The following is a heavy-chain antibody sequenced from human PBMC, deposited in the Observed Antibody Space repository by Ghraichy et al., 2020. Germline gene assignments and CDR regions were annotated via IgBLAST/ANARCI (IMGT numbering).Heavy chain of an antibody. CDR2: IYYSGST. Sequence: LSLTCTVSGGSTSNYYWGWIRQPPGKGLEWIGSIYYSGSTYYSPSLKSRVTISINTSKNQFSLKLSSVTAADTALYYCARDQGGGSSDFWGLGTLVTVSS. CDR1: GGSTSNYY. V-gene: IGHV4-39*07. J-gene: IGHJ4*02. CDR3: ARDQGGGSSDF. D-gene: IGHD1-26*01.